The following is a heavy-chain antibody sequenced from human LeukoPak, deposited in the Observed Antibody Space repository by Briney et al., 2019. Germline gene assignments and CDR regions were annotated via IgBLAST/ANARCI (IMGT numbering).Heavy chain of an antibody. J-gene: IGHJ4*02. V-gene: IGHV3-74*01. Sequence: GRSLRLSCAASGFTFSSYGMHWVRQAPGKGLMWVSRINTNGSSTTYADSVKGRFTISRDNAKNTLYLQMNSLRAEDTAVYYCAKPYGSGYYFFDNWGQGALVTVSS. CDR1: GFTFSSYG. D-gene: IGHD6-19*01. CDR2: INTNGSST. CDR3: AKPYGSGYYFFDN.